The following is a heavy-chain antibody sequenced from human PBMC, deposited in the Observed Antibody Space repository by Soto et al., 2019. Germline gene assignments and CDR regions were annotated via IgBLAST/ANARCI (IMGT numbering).Heavy chain of an antibody. Sequence: SETLSLTCALSRRSISSSNWRRWLRQPPGKVLEWIGEIYHSGSTNYNPSLKSRVTISVDKSKDQFSLKLSSVTAADTAVYYCAREANYDILTGYYYYYYYGMDVWGQGTTVT. CDR1: RRSISSSNW. V-gene: IGHV4-4*02. CDR2: IYHSGST. CDR3: AREANYDILTGYYYYYYYGMDV. J-gene: IGHJ6*02. D-gene: IGHD3-9*01.